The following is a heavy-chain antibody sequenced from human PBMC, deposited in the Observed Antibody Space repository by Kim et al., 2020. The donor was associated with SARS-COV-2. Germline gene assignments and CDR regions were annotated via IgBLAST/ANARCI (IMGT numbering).Heavy chain of an antibody. CDR2: ITKSSTTI. CDR1: GFTFSAYD. V-gene: IGHV3-48*02. Sequence: GGSLRLSCATSGFTFSAYDMNWVRQAPGKGLEWLSFITKSSTTIYYADSVEGRFTISRDNAKNSLFLQMNSLRDEDTVLYYCVRDRMGGAFDMWGQGTMVTVSS. CDR3: VRDRMGGAFDM. J-gene: IGHJ3*02. D-gene: IGHD3-16*01.